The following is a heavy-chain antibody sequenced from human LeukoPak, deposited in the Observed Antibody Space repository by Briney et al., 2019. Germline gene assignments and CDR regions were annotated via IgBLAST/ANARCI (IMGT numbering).Heavy chain of an antibody. CDR3: ARGVSSSWYYFDY. Sequence: ASVEVSCKASGYTFTGYYMHWVRQAPGQGLEWMGWINPNSGGTNYAQKFQGRVTMTRDTSISTAYMELSRLRSDDTAVYYCARGVSSSWYYFDYWGQGTLVTVSS. CDR2: INPNSGGT. D-gene: IGHD6-13*01. V-gene: IGHV1-2*02. CDR1: GYTFTGYY. J-gene: IGHJ4*02.